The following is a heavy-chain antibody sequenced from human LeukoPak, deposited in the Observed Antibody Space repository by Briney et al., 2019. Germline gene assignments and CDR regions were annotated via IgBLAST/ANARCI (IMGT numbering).Heavy chain of an antibody. CDR2: INERGTDS. V-gene: IGHV3-74*03. D-gene: IGHD1-1*01. Sequence: PGGSLRLSCTASGFTFSGHWIHWVRQPPGLGLVWVSRINERGTDSMYAESVKGQFTISRDNVKNTVYLQMKSLRAEDTAVYYCVRDETIWTLDWWGQGTLVSVSS. J-gene: IGHJ4*02. CDR1: GFTFSGHW. CDR3: VRDETIWTLDW.